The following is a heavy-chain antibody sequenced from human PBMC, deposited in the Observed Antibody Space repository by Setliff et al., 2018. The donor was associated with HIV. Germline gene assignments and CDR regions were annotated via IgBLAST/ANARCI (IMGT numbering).Heavy chain of an antibody. Sequence: PETLSLTCTVSGGSISSSSYYWGWIRQPPGKGLEWIGSIYYSGSAYYSPSLKSRVTISVDTSKNQFSLKLSSVTAADTAVYYCARRKGYCSGPSCLEFSWFDPWGQGTLVTVSS. CDR1: GGSISSSSYY. CDR2: IYYSGSA. D-gene: IGHD2-2*01. V-gene: IGHV4-39*01. CDR3: ARRKGYCSGPSCLEFSWFDP. J-gene: IGHJ5*02.